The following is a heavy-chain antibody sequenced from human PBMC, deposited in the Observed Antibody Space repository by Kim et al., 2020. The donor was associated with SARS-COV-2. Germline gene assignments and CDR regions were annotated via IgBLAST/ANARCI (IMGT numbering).Heavy chain of an antibody. V-gene: IGHV3-7*01. CDR1: GFTISNYW. CDR2: IKQDGAEK. J-gene: IGHJ3*02. CDR3: LSAVGGDAYDI. D-gene: IGHD3-10*01. Sequence: GGSLRLSCAASGFTISNYWMKCVRQAPGKGLEWVAIIKQDGAEKYYLDSVKGRFTISRDNAKSSLYLQMNSLRAEDTAMYYCLSAVGGDAYDIWGQGTMVTVSS.